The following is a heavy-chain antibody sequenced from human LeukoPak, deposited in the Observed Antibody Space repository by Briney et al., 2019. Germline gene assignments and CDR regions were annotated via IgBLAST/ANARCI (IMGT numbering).Heavy chain of an antibody. J-gene: IGHJ4*02. CDR3: AREIFGSGSYPDF. Sequence: GGSLRLSCAASGFTFSDHYMDWVRQAPGKGLEWVGRTRNKANSYTTEYAASVKGRFTISRDDSKNSLYLQMNSLKTEDTAVYYCAREIFGSGSYPDFWGQGTLVTVSS. CDR1: GFTFSDHY. D-gene: IGHD3-10*01. CDR2: TRNKANSYTT. V-gene: IGHV3-72*01.